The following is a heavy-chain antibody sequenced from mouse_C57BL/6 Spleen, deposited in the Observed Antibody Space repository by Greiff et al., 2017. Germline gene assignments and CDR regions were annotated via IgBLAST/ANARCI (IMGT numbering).Heavy chain of an antibody. Sequence: EVHLVESGGGLVKPGGSLKLSCAASGFTFSDYGMHWVRQAPEKGLEWVAYISSGSSTIYYADTVKGRFTISRDNAKNTLFLQMTSLRSEDTAMYYCARLFTTVVAMDYWGQGTTLTVSS. CDR2: ISSGSSTI. J-gene: IGHJ2*01. CDR3: ARLFTTVVAMDY. D-gene: IGHD1-1*01. CDR1: GFTFSDYG. V-gene: IGHV5-17*01.